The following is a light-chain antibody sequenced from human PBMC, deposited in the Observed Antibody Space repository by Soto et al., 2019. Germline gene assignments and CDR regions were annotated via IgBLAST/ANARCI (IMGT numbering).Light chain of an antibody. J-gene: IGLJ2*01. CDR2: EVS. Sequence: QSALTQPASVSGSPGQSITISCTGTSSDVGGYNYVSWYQQHPGKAPKLMIYEVSNRPSGVSNRFSGSKSGNTASLTISGLQAEDEAHYYCSSFTSSTTLLFGGGTQLTVL. CDR3: SSFTSSTTLL. CDR1: SSDVGGYNY. V-gene: IGLV2-14*01.